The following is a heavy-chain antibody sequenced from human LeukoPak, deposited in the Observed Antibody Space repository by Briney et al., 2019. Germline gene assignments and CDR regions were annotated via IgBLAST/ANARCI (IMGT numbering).Heavy chain of an antibody. J-gene: IGHJ4*02. D-gene: IGHD2-2*01. V-gene: IGHV3-23*01. CDR3: AKGRRGYCSSTSCSGSYFDY. Sequence: PVQPLDSPLAACGSGGSTYYADSVKGRFTISRDNSKNTLYLQMNSLRAEDTAVYYCAKGRRGYCSSTSCSGSYFDYWGQGTLVTVSS. CDR2: ACGSGGST.